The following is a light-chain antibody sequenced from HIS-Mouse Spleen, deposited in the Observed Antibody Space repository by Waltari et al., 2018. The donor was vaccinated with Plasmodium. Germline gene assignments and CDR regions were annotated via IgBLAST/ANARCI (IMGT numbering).Light chain of an antibody. Sequence: SYVLTQPPSVSVAPGQTARITWGGDKMGSKSVQWYQQKPGQAPVLVVYDDSDRPSRIPWRFTGSNARNTATLTCSWVEAGDEADYYCQVWDSSSDHVVFGGGTKLTVL. CDR1: KMGSKS. CDR3: QVWDSSSDHVV. CDR2: DDS. V-gene: IGLV3-21*02. J-gene: IGLJ2*01.